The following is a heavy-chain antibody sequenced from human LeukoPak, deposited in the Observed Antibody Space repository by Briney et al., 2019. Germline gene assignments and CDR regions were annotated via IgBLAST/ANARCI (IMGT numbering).Heavy chain of an antibody. D-gene: IGHD6-13*01. Sequence: SETLSLTCTVSGGSISSSSYYWGWIRQPPGKGLEWIGSIYYSGGTYYNPSLKSRVTISVDTSKNQLSLKLSSVTAADTAVYYCASARTSSRSWFTFDYWGQGILVTVSS. CDR3: ASARTSSRSWFTFDY. J-gene: IGHJ4*02. CDR2: IYYSGGT. CDR1: GGSISSSSYY. V-gene: IGHV4-39*01.